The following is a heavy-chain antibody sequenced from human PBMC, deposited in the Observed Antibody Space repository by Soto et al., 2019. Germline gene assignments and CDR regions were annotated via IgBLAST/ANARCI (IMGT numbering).Heavy chain of an antibody. D-gene: IGHD5-12*01. CDR1: GFTFSSYA. CDR2: ISYDGSNK. Sequence: GGSLRLSCAASGFTFSSYAMHWVRQAPGKGLEWVAVISYDGSNKYYADSVKGRFTISRDNSKNTLYLQMNSLRAEDTAVYYCARARVDSGYDLESALDYWGQGTLVTVSS. V-gene: IGHV3-30-3*01. CDR3: ARARVDSGYDLESALDY. J-gene: IGHJ4*02.